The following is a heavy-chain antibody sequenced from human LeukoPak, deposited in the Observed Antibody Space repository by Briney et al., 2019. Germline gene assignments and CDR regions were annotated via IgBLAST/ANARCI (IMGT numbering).Heavy chain of an antibody. D-gene: IGHD3-16*01. V-gene: IGHV3-7*01. J-gene: IGHJ3*01. CDR1: GFTFSADW. CDR3: ARNWATAFDF. Sequence: GSLRLSCEPSGFTFSADWMTWVRQAPGKGLEWLANIKQDGSVTRYWDSVKGRFTISRDNAKKSLYLQMNGLRAEDTAVYYCARNWATAFDFCGQGTMVTVSS. CDR2: IKQDGSVT.